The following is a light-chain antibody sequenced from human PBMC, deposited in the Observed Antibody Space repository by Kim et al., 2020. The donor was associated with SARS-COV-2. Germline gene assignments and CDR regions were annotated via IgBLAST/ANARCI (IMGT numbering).Light chain of an antibody. CDR1: QNIASY. CDR2: AAS. CDR3: QQYYNYPYT. V-gene: IGKV1-8*01. Sequence: AIRMTQSPSSFSASTGDRVTIPCRASQNIASYLAWYQQKPGKAPNLLIYAASTLQSGVPSRFSGSGSGTDFTLTISWLQSEDFATYYCQQYYNYPYTFDRGNKLEI. J-gene: IGKJ2*01.